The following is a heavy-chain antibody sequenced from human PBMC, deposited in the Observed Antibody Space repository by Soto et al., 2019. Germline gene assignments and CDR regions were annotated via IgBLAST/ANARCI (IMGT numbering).Heavy chain of an antibody. CDR2: IKQDGSEK. D-gene: IGHD5-12*01. CDR3: ARDGEYSGYGTAFDI. V-gene: IGHV3-7*01. J-gene: IGHJ3*02. CDR1: GFTFSSYW. Sequence: GGSLRLSCAASGFTFSSYWMSWVRQAPGKGLEWVANIKQDGSEKYYVDSVKGRFTISRDNAKNSLYLQMNSLRAEDTAVYYCARDGEYSGYGTAFDIWGQGTMVTVSS.